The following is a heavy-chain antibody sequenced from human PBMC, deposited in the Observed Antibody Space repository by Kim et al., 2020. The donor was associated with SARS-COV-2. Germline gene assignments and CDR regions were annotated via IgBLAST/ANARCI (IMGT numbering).Heavy chain of an antibody. Sequence: ASVKVSCKASGYTFTSNHMHWVRHAPGQGLEWMGLTTPSGDSTSYSQRFQGRLTMTTDTSTSTVYMELSSLRSDDTAVYFCARDLSDNWTFDYWGQGTLVTVSS. J-gene: IGHJ4*02. CDR3: ARDLSDNWTFDY. CDR2: TTPSGDST. D-gene: IGHD1-20*01. CDR1: GYTFTSNH. V-gene: IGHV1-46*01.